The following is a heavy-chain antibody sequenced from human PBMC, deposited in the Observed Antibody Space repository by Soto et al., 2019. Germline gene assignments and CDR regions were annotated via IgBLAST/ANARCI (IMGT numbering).Heavy chain of an antibody. V-gene: IGHV3-48*02. D-gene: IGHD3-22*01. CDR3: ARLMIVTGGEAFDI. Sequence: RRLSCAASGFTFRSYSMNWVRQAPGKGLEWISYISSSSSTISYGDSVKGRFAISRDNARNSLSLQMNSLRDEDTAVYCCARLMIVTGGEAFDIWGQGTMVTVSS. CDR2: ISSSSSTI. CDR1: GFTFRSYS. J-gene: IGHJ3*02.